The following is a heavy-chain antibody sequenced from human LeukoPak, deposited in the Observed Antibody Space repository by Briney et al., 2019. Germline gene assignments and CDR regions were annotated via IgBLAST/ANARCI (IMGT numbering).Heavy chain of an antibody. CDR3: AKDVWWSVS. CDR1: GFTFSNYA. CDR2: ISAHGLDT. D-gene: IGHD2-8*02. J-gene: IGHJ5*02. V-gene: IGHV3-23*01. Sequence: GGSLRLSCAASGFTFSNYAMTWVRQAPGKGLEWVSAISAHGLDTFYAPSVKGRFTISRDNSQNTLYLQIDSLRAEDTAIYYCAKDVWWSVSWGQGTLVTVSS.